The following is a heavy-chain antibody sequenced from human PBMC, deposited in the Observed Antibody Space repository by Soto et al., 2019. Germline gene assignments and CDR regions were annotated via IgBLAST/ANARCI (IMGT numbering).Heavy chain of an antibody. V-gene: IGHV1-18*01. Sequence: GASVKVSCKASGDTFTNSGIIWVRQAPGQGLEWLGWINTDNGNTNYAQHLQGRVTLTTDTSTSTAYMDLRSLRSDDTAVYYCARDQGITTLGVYSMYYYGLDVWG. D-gene: IGHD3-3*01. CDR1: GDTFTNSG. CDR3: ARDQGITTLGVYSMYYYGLDV. J-gene: IGHJ6*02. CDR2: INTDNGNT.